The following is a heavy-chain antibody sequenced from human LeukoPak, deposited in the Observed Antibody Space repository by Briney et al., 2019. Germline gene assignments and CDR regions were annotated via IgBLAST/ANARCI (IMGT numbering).Heavy chain of an antibody. J-gene: IGHJ4*02. Sequence: GGSLRLSCAASGFTFSSYWMHWVRQVQGKGLVWVSHINGDGSDTKYADSEKGRFTISRDNAKNTLYLQLNSLRAEDTAVYYCARGGGGYFDLWGQGTLVTVSS. CDR2: INGDGSDT. CDR1: GFTFSSYW. D-gene: IGHD2-15*01. V-gene: IGHV3-74*03. CDR3: ARGGGGYFDL.